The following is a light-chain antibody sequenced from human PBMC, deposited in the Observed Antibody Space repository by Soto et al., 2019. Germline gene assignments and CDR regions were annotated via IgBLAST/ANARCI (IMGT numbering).Light chain of an antibody. V-gene: IGKV3-20*01. Sequence: EIVLTQSPGTLSLSPGERVTLSCRASQSVSSSYLAWYQQKPGQAHRLFIYGASSRATGIPDRFSSSGSGTDFTLTISRLEPEDFAVYYCQQYDSSPYTFGQGTKLEIK. J-gene: IGKJ2*01. CDR1: QSVSSSY. CDR2: GAS. CDR3: QQYDSSPYT.